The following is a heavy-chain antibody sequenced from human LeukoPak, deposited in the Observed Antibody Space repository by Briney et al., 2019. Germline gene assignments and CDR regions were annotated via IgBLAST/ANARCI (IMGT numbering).Heavy chain of an antibody. D-gene: IGHD3-16*01. V-gene: IGHV4-30-4*01. Sequence: SETLSLTCAVSVGSISSGNWWSWVRQPPGRGLEWIGYIYYSGSTFYNPSLKSRLSISVDTSKNQFSLKLSSVTAADTAVYYCARRRGDNKTYYFDYWGQGTLVTVSS. CDR2: IYYSGST. J-gene: IGHJ4*02. CDR3: ARRRGDNKTYYFDY. CDR1: VGSISSGNW.